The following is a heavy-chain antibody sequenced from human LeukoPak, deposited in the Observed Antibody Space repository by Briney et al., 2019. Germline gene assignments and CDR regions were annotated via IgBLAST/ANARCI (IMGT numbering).Heavy chain of an antibody. V-gene: IGHV3-64D*06. CDR1: GFTFSRYA. D-gene: IGHD2-2*01. CDR3: ARSPVEVDGFDI. Sequence: GGSLRLSCSASGFTFSRYAMHWVRQAPGKGLEYVSAISSNGGSTYYADSVKGRFTISRDNSKNTLNLQMSSLRAEDTAVCYCARSPVEVDGFDIWGQGTMVTVSS. J-gene: IGHJ3*02. CDR2: ISSNGGST.